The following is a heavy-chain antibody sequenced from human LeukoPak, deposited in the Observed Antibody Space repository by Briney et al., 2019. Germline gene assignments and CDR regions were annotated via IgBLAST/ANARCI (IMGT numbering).Heavy chain of an antibody. Sequence: VASVKVSCKASGYTFTSYDINWVRQATGQGLEWMGWMNPNSGNTGYAQKFQGRVTITRNTSISTAYMELSSLRSEDTAVYYCARASEDYYDSSGYLDPDAFDIWGQGTMVTVSS. CDR2: MNPNSGNT. D-gene: IGHD3-22*01. CDR1: GYTFTSYD. J-gene: IGHJ3*02. CDR3: ARASEDYYDSSGYLDPDAFDI. V-gene: IGHV1-8*03.